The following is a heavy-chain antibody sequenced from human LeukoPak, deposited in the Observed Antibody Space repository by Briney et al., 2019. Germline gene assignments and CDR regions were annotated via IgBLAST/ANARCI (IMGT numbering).Heavy chain of an antibody. Sequence: SETLSLTCTVSGGSISSSSYYWGWIRQPPGTGLEWIGSIYYSGSTYYNPSLKSRVTISLDTSKNQFSLKLSSVTAADTAVYYCAREEGRDSGWFDYWGQGTLVTVSS. CDR2: IYYSGST. CDR3: AREEGRDSGWFDY. CDR1: GGSISSSSYY. J-gene: IGHJ4*02. D-gene: IGHD6-19*01. V-gene: IGHV4-39*07.